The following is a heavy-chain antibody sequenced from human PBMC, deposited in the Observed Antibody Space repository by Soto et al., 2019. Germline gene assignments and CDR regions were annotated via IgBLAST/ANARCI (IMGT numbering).Heavy chain of an antibody. V-gene: IGHV3-30-3*01. Sequence: QVQLVESGGGVVQPGRSLSLSCAASGFTFDNYAMHWVRQAPGKGLEWVAVISYDGSNKYYADSVKGRFTISRDNSKNTLYLQMNSLRAEDTAVYYCARAMYYYGSGSSHFDYWGQGTLVSVSS. CDR3: ARAMYYYGSGSSHFDY. D-gene: IGHD3-10*01. CDR2: ISYDGSNK. J-gene: IGHJ4*02. CDR1: GFTFDNYA.